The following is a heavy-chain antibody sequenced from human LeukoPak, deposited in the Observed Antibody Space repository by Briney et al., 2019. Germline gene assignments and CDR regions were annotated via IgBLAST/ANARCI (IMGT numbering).Heavy chain of an antibody. D-gene: IGHD3-22*01. J-gene: IGHJ4*02. Sequence: GGSLRLSCAASGFTFSGSAKHWVRQASGKGLEWVGRIRSKANSYATAYAASVKGRFTISRDDSKNTAYLQMNSLKTEDTAVYYCTSQYYYDSSGYYEVDYWGQGTLVTVSS. CDR1: GFTFSGSA. CDR3: TSQYYYDSSGYYEVDY. CDR2: IRSKANSYAT. V-gene: IGHV3-73*01.